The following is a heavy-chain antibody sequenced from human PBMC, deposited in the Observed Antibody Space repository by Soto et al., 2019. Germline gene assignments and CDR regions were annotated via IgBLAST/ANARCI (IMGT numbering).Heavy chain of an antibody. CDR2: ISGSGGST. J-gene: IGHJ4*02. Sequence: EVQLLESGGGWVQPGGSLRLSCAASGFTFSSYAMSWVRQAPGKGLEWVSAISGSGGSTYYADSVKGRFTISRDNSKNTLYLQMNSLRAEDTAVYYCANGRGIAVAGGHYWGQGTLVTVSS. V-gene: IGHV3-23*01. CDR1: GFTFSSYA. CDR3: ANGRGIAVAGGHY. D-gene: IGHD6-19*01.